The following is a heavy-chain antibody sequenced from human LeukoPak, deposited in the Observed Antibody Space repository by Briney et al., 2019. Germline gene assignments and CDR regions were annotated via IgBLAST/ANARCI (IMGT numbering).Heavy chain of an antibody. CDR2: ISYDGTNK. V-gene: IGHV3-30*03. CDR3: ARDMYGDYSGMDV. CDR1: GFTFSNYD. Sequence: GGSLRLSCAASGFTFSNYDMHWVRQAPGKGLEWVAVISYDGTNKYYADSVKGRFTISRDNSKSTLYLQMNSLRAEDTAVYYCARDMYGDYSGMDVWGQGTTVTVSS. D-gene: IGHD4-17*01. J-gene: IGHJ6*02.